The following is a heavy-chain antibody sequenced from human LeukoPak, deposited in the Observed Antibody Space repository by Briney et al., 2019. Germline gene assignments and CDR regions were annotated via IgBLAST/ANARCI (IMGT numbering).Heavy chain of an antibody. V-gene: IGHV3-23*01. CDR1: GFTFNNYA. J-gene: IGHJ4*02. D-gene: IGHD4-11*01. CDR3: TRDSTTFRFGY. CDR2: ISATGGAT. Sequence: HSGGSLRLSCAASGFTFNNYAINWVRQAPGKGLEWVSAISATGGATYYVDSVKGRFTISRDNSRNTLYLQMNSLRAEDTAVYYCTRDSTTFRFGYWGQGTLVTVSS.